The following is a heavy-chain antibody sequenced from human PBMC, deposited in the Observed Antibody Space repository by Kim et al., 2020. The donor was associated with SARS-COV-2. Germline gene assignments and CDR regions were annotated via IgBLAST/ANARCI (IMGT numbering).Heavy chain of an antibody. D-gene: IGHD6-13*01. CDR3: ARVYSSSWYVWFDP. Sequence: AQGFTGRFVFSLDTSVSTAYLQISSLKAEDTAVYYCARVYSSSWYVWFDPWGQGTLVTVSS. J-gene: IGHJ5*02. V-gene: IGHV7-4-1*02.